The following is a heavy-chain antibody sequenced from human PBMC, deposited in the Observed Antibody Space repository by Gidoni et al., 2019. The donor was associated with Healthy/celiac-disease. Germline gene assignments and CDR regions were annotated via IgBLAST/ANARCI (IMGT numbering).Heavy chain of an antibody. CDR1: GGSFSGYY. V-gene: IGHV4-34*01. CDR2: INHSGST. J-gene: IGHJ5*02. CDR3: ARGCPYYDFWSGSGNWFDP. D-gene: IGHD3-3*01. Sequence: QVQLQQWGAGRLKPSETLSLTCAVYGGSFSGYYWSWIRQPPGKGLEWIGEINHSGSTNYNPSLKSRVTISVDTSKNQFSLKLSSVTAADTAVYYCARGCPYYDFWSGSGNWFDPWGQGTLVTVSS.